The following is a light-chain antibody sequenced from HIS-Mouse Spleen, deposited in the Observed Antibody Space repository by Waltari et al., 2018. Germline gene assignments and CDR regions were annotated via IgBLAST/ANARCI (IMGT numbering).Light chain of an antibody. Sequence: SYVLTQPPSVSVAPGQTARITCGGNNIGSKSVHWYQQKPGQAPVLVVYEDSDRRSGIPERFSGSNSGNTATLTISRVEAGDEADYYCQVWDSSSDHVVFGGGTKLTVL. V-gene: IGLV3-21*02. CDR3: QVWDSSSDHVV. J-gene: IGLJ2*01. CDR2: EDS. CDR1: NIGSKS.